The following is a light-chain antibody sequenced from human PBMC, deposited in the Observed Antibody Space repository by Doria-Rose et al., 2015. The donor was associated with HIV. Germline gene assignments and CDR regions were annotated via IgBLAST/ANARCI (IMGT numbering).Light chain of an antibody. CDR2: DGS. CDR1: QSFSSTY. J-gene: IGKJ1*01. V-gene: IGKV3-20*01. CDR3: HQYGSSWT. Sequence: TQSPGTLSLSPGERATLSCRASQSFSSTYLAWYQQKPGQSPSLLTYDGSTRATDIADRFSASGYGRDFTLSINRLEPEDFALYYCHQYGSSWTFGQGTKVEI.